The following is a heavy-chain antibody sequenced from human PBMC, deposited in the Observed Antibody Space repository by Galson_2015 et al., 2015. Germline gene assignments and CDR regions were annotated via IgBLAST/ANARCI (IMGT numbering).Heavy chain of an antibody. D-gene: IGHD6-13*01. V-gene: IGHV1-18*01. Sequence: SLKVSCKASGYTFPNYGIRWVRQAPGQGLEWVGWISAYNGNTNYAQKVQGRFTMTTDTSTSTVYMELRNLRSDDTAVYYCARGPKGYSSCWFYFWGQGTLVTVSS. CDR2: ISAYNGNT. J-gene: IGHJ5*01. CDR1: GYTFPNYG. CDR3: ARGPKGYSSCWFYF.